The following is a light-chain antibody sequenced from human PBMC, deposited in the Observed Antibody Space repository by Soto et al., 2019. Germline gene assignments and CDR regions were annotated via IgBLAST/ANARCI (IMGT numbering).Light chain of an antibody. J-gene: IGLJ2*01. CDR2: EGS. CDR1: SSDVGGYKF. Sequence: QSALTQPASVSGSPGQSITISCTGTSSDVGGYKFVSWYQQNPGKAPKLMISEGSNRPSGVSDRFSGSKSGNTASLTISGLQAEDEADYSCTSYTRGKPLLFGGGTKLTVL. V-gene: IGLV2-14*01. CDR3: TSYTRGKPLL.